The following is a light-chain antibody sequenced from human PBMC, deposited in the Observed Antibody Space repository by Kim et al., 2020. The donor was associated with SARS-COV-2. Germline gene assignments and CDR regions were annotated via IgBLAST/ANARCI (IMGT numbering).Light chain of an antibody. J-gene: IGKJ2*01. CDR2: DAS. CDR3: LQRSDWYT. Sequence: PGDRATLSCRASQSVGTYLAWYQQKPGQAPRLLIFDASNRATGIPARFSGSGSGTDFTLVISSLEPEDFATYYCLQRSDWYTFGQGTKLEIK. V-gene: IGKV3-11*01. CDR1: QSVGTY.